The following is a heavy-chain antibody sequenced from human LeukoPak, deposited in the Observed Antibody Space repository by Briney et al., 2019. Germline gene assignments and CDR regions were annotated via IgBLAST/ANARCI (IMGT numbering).Heavy chain of an antibody. V-gene: IGHV4-30-2*02. Sequence: SETLSLTCTVSGGSISSGGYYWSWIRQPPGKGLEWIGYIYHSGSTYYNPSLKSRVTISVDTSKNQFSLKLSSVTAADTAVYYCATWFGESFDYWGQGTLVTVSS. J-gene: IGHJ4*02. CDR2: IYHSGST. CDR3: ATWFGESFDY. D-gene: IGHD3-10*01. CDR1: GGSISSGGYY.